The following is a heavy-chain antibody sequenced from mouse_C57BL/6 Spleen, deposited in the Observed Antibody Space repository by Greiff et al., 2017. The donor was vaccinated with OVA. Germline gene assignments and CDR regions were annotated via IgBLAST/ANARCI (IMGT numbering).Heavy chain of an antibody. Sequence: VKLQESGAELARPGASVRLSCKASGYTFTSYGISWVKQRTGQGLEWIGEIYPRSGNTYYNEKFKGKATLTADKSSSTAYMELRSLTSEDSAVYFCARSATVSWFAYWGQGTLVTVSA. D-gene: IGHD6-1*01. V-gene: IGHV1-81*01. CDR3: ARSATVSWFAY. J-gene: IGHJ3*01. CDR2: IYPRSGNT. CDR1: GYTFTSYG.